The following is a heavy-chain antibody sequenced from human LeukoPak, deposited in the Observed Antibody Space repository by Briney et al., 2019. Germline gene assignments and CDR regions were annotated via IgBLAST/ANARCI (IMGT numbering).Heavy chain of an antibody. CDR3: ARENSGSYREFDY. D-gene: IGHD1-26*01. CDR1: GGSISSYY. J-gene: IGHJ4*02. CDR2: IYTSGST. V-gene: IGHV4-4*07. Sequence: PSETLSLTCTISGGSISSYYWSWIRQPAGKGLEWIGRIYTSGSTNYNASLKSRVSMSVDTSKNQFSLKLSSVTAADTAVFYCARENSGSYREFDYWGQGTLVTVSS.